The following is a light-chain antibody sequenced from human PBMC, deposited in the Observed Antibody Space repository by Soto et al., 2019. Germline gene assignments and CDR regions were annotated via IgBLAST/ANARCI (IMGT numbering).Light chain of an antibody. J-gene: IGLJ3*02. CDR1: SSDVANYNL. CDR2: EDN. V-gene: IGLV2-23*01. CDR3: CSYAGSGTTV. Sequence: QSALTQPASVSGSPGQSITISCTGTSSDVANYNLVSWYQHHPGKAPKVMIYEDNKRPSGVSNRFSASKSGGTASLTISGLQAEDEADYYCCSYAGSGTTVFDGGTKLTVL.